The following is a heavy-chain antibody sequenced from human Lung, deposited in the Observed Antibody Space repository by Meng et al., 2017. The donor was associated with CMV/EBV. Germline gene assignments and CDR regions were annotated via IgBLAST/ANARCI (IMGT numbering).Heavy chain of an antibody. D-gene: IGHD6-6*01. CDR3: AWSSIAKYYYQYGMDV. CDR2: IVPINAIT. Sequence: SXXVSXKASGGTFSSYTITWARQAPGQGLEWIGWIVPINAITSYAQKFQGRVTITADRSKSTAYMELTSLRSEDTAVYYCAWSSIAKYYYQYGMDVLGQGXTVTVSS. V-gene: IGHV1-69*02. CDR1: GGTFSSYT. J-gene: IGHJ6*02.